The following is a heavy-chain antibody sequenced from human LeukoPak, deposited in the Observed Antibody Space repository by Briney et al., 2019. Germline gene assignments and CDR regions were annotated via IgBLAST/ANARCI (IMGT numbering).Heavy chain of an antibody. CDR3: ARLSVAVVDADY. CDR1: GFTFSTYA. J-gene: IGHJ4*02. Sequence: GGSLRLSCAASGFTFSTYAMHWVRQTPGKGPEYVSAISNNGGSTYYANSVQGRFTISRDNSKNTLYLQMGSLRAEDMAVYYCARLSVAVVDADYWGQGTLVTVSS. V-gene: IGHV3-64*01. CDR2: ISNNGGST. D-gene: IGHD6-19*01.